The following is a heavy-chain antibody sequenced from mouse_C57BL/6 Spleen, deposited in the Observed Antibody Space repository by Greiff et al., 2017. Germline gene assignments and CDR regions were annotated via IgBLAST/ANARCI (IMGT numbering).Heavy chain of an antibody. J-gene: IGHJ1*03. CDR3: ARGRGSSFYWYFDV. V-gene: IGHV1-53*01. CDR1: GYTFTSYW. CDR2: INPSNGGT. Sequence: QVQLQQSGTELVKPGASVKLSCKASGYTFTSYWMHWVKQRPGQGLEWIGNINPSNGGTNYNEKFKSKATLTVDKSSSTAYMQLSSLTSEDSAVYYCARGRGSSFYWYFDVWGTGTTVTVSS. D-gene: IGHD1-1*01.